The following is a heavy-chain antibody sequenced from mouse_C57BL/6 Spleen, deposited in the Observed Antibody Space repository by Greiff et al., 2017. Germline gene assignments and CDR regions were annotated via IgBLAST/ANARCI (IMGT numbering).Heavy chain of an antibody. CDR1: GFSLTSYG. CDR2: IWSGGST. J-gene: IGHJ3*01. V-gene: IGHV2-2*01. CDR3: ARKGASSGLAWFAY. Sequence: QVQLKESGPGLVQPSQSLSITCTVSGFSLTSYGVHWVRQSPGKGLEWLGVIWSGGSTDYNAAFISRLSISKDNSKSQVFFKMNSLQADDTAIYYCARKGASSGLAWFAYWGQGTLVTVSA. D-gene: IGHD3-2*02.